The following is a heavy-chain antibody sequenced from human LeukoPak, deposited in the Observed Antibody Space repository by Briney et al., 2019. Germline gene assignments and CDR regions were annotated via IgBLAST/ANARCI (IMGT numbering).Heavy chain of an antibody. D-gene: IGHD1-26*01. J-gene: IGHJ4*02. Sequence: GGSLRLSCAASGFTVSSNYMSWVRQAPGKGLEWVSAITSSGSKTYYADSVKGRFSISRDNSKNTLSLQMHSLRAEDTAIYYCAKGREWELPLDYWGQGALVTVSS. CDR1: GFTVSSNY. CDR3: AKGREWELPLDY. V-gene: IGHV3-23*05. CDR2: ITSSGSKT.